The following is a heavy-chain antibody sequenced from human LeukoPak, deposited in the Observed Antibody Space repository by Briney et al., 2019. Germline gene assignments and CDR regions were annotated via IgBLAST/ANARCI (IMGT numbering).Heavy chain of an antibody. V-gene: IGHV1-69*01. J-gene: IGHJ5*02. Sequence: SVKVSCTASGGTFSSYAISWVRQAPGQGLEWMGGVIPIFGTANYAQKFQGRVTITADESTSTAYMELSSLRSEDTAVYYCARDRINPPDYYDSSGYLSYNWFDPWGQGTLVTVSS. CDR3: ARDRINPPDYYDSSGYLSYNWFDP. CDR2: VIPIFGTA. D-gene: IGHD3-22*01. CDR1: GGTFSSYA.